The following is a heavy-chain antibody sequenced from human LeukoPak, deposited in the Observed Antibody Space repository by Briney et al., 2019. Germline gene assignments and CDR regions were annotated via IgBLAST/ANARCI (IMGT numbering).Heavy chain of an antibody. Sequence: KPSETLSLTCIVSGVSISNYFWSWIRQPPGKGLEWIGYIYSSGSTNYNPSLKSRVTISVDTSKDQFSLKLSSVTAADTAVYYCARGQCSSGDCLSFDYWGQGTLVTVSS. CDR2: IYSSGST. J-gene: IGHJ4*02. V-gene: IGHV4-59*01. CDR1: GVSISNYF. D-gene: IGHD2-21*02. CDR3: ARGQCSSGDCLSFDY.